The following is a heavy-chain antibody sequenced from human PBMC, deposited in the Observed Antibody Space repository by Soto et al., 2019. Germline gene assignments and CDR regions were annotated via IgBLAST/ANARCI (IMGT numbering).Heavy chain of an antibody. CDR2: ISAYNGNT. J-gene: IGHJ6*02. CDR3: ARSRGYTYGYQSNYYYYRMDV. Sequence: ASVKVSCKASGYTFTSYGISWVRQAPGQGLEWMGWISAYNGNTNYAQKLQGRVTMTTDTSTSTAYMELRSLRSDDTAVYYCARSRGYTYGYQSNYYYYRMDVWGQGTKVTVYS. V-gene: IGHV1-18*01. D-gene: IGHD5-18*01. CDR1: GYTFTSYG.